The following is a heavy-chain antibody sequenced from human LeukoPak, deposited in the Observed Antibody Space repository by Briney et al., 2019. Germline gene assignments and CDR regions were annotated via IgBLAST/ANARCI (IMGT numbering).Heavy chain of an antibody. CDR3: ARGEGERDWFDP. D-gene: IGHD1-1*01. CDR2: INPNSGGT. CDR1: GYTFTGYY. V-gene: IGHV1-2*02. J-gene: IGHJ5*02. Sequence: ASVKVSCKASGYTFTGYYMHWVRQAPGQGLEWMGWINPNSGGTNYAQKFQGRVTMTRDTSISTAYMELSSLRSDDTAVYYCARGEGERDWFDPWGQGTLVTVSS.